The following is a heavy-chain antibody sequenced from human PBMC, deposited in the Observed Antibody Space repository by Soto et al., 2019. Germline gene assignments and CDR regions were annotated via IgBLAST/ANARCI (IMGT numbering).Heavy chain of an antibody. D-gene: IGHD2-2*01. J-gene: IGHJ4*02. V-gene: IGHV1-18*01. CDR2: ISGLNGNP. Sequence: ASVKVSCKASGYTFTSYGISWVRQAPGQGLEWMAWISGLNGNPNYAQKFQGRVTLTTDTSTSTAYMELSSLRSEDTAVYYCARLYCSSTSCYRDYWGQGTLVTVSS. CDR1: GYTFTSYG. CDR3: ARLYCSSTSCYRDY.